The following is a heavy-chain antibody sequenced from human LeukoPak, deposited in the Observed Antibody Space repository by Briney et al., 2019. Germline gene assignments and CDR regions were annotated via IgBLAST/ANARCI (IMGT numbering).Heavy chain of an antibody. CDR1: GGSFSGYY. D-gene: IGHD3-10*01. CDR2: IYYSGST. CDR3: ASVYGSGS. J-gene: IGHJ4*02. V-gene: IGHV4-34*01. Sequence: SETLSLTCAVYGGSFSGYYWSWIRQPPGKGLEWIGSIYYSGSTYYNPSLKSRVTISVDTSKNQFSLKLSSVTAADTAVYYCASVYGSGSWGQGTLVTVSS.